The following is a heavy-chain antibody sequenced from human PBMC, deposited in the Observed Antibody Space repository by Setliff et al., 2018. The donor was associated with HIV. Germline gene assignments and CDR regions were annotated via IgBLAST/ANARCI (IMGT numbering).Heavy chain of an antibody. CDR1: GASISSNT. J-gene: IGHJ4*02. D-gene: IGHD3-10*01. CDR3: ARHFPSISLFFGDPGPFDR. V-gene: IGHV4-59*08. Sequence: PSETLSLTCIVSGASISSNTWSWIRQAPGKGLQWIGFIYNSVTTNYNPSLKSRVTISLDTSTNQFSLKLSSVTAADTAVYFCARHFPSISLFFGDPGPFDRWGQGALITVSS. CDR2: IYNSVTT.